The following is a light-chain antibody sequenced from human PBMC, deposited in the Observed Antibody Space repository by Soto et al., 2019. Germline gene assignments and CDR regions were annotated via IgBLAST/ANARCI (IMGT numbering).Light chain of an antibody. Sequence: EIVMTQYPATLSVSPGERATLSCMASQSLNDNLVWYQQKPGQAPRLLIYGVSTRANGVTARFSGSGSGTVFTLTISSLQSEDFAVYYCQQYNNWPLTFGGGTKVEIK. CDR1: QSLNDN. J-gene: IGKJ4*01. CDR2: GVS. CDR3: QQYNNWPLT. V-gene: IGKV3-15*01.